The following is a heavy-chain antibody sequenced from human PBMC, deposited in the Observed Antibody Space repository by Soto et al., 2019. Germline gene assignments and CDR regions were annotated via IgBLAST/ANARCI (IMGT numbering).Heavy chain of an antibody. CDR2: ISSDGSNK. D-gene: IGHD2-21*01. V-gene: IGHV3-30*18. J-gene: IGHJ4*02. CDR3: AKVFHRLNYCDD. CDR1: GFTFSSCG. Sequence: VGSLRLSCAASGFTFSSCGMHWVRQAPGKGLEWVAVISSDGSNKFYADSEKGRFTISRGNFRNTLYLHMNSLSAEDTAAYYCAKVFHRLNYCDDWGRGPLVTVSS.